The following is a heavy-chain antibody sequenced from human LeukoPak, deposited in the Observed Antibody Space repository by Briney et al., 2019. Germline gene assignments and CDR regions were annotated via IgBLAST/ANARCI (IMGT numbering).Heavy chain of an antibody. V-gene: IGHV3-23*01. D-gene: IGHD3-16*01. CDR2: INGSGGST. J-gene: IGHJ3*02. Sequence: GGSLRLSCAASGFTFSSYAMSWVRQAPGKGLEWVSAINGSGGSTYYADSVKGRFTISRDNSKNTLYLQMSSLRAEDTAVYYCAKDQLFWGSNAFDIWGQGTMVTVP. CDR1: GFTFSSYA. CDR3: AKDQLFWGSNAFDI.